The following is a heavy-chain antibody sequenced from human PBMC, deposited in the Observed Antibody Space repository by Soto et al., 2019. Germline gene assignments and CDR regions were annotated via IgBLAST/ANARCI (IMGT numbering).Heavy chain of an antibody. CDR1: SGSISSSNW. D-gene: IGHD6-6*01. Sequence: QVQLQESGPGLVKPSGTLSLTCAVSSGSISSSNWWSWVRQPPGKGLEWIGEIYHSGSTNYNPSLKRRVTISVDKSKNQSSLKLSSVTAADTAVYYCARQYSSSYFDYWGQGTLVTVSS. V-gene: IGHV4-4*02. J-gene: IGHJ4*02. CDR3: ARQYSSSYFDY. CDR2: IYHSGST.